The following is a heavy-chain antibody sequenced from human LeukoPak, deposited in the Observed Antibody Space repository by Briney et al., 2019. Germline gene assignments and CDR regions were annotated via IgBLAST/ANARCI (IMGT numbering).Heavy chain of an antibody. V-gene: IGHV3-30-3*01. Sequence: GGSLGLSCAASGFTFSSYAMHWVRQAPGKGLEWVAVISYDGSNKYYADSVKGRFTISRDNSKNTLYLQMNSLRAEDTAVYYCARDSITIFGVAPPHYYGMDVWGQGTTVTVSS. J-gene: IGHJ6*02. CDR3: ARDSITIFGVAPPHYYGMDV. CDR2: ISYDGSNK. CDR1: GFTFSSYA. D-gene: IGHD3-3*01.